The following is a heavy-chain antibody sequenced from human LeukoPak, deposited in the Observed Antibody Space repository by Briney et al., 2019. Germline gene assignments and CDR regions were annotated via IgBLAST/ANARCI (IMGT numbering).Heavy chain of an antibody. D-gene: IGHD3-10*01. V-gene: IGHV4-38-2*01. J-gene: IGHJ2*01. Sequence: SETLSLTCDVSGDSISSGYYWGWIRQPPGKGLEWIGTIYHSGSTYYIPSLKSRVTISADTSKNQFSLTLNSVTAADTAVYYCARNSTSWSFDLWGRGTLVTVSS. CDR2: IYHSGST. CDR3: ARNSTSWSFDL. CDR1: GDSISSGYY.